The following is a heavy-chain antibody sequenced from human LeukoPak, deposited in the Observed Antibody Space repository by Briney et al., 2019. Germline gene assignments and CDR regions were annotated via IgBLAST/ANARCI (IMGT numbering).Heavy chain of an antibody. CDR1: GFTVSSNY. V-gene: IGHV3-23*01. J-gene: IGHJ3*02. CDR3: AKARGITVTTNGAFDI. CDR2: ISGSGGST. D-gene: IGHD4-17*01. Sequence: GGSLRLSCAASGFTVSSNYMSWVRQAPGKGLEWVSAISGSGGSTYYADSVKGRFTISRDNSKNTLYLQMNSLRAEDTAVYYCAKARGITVTTNGAFDIWGQGTMVTVSS.